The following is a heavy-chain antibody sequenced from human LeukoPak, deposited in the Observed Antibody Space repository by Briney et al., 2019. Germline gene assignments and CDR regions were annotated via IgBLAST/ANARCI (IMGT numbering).Heavy chain of an antibody. CDR2: ISGSGGST. CDR1: VYTFSSYA. D-gene: IGHD5-12*01. Sequence: PGGSPRLSCAASVYTFSSYAMRGVRHAPGKGLEWVSAISGSGGSTYYADSVKRRFTISRDNSQNTLYLQMHSLRAEDTAVYYCAKDQEYSGYDGGFDYWRQGTLVSVSS. J-gene: IGHJ4*02. V-gene: IGHV3-23*01. CDR3: AKDQEYSGYDGGFDY.